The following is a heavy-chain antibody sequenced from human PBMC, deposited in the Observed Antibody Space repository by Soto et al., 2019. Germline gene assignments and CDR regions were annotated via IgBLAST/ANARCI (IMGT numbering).Heavy chain of an antibody. J-gene: IGHJ6*04. Sequence: SVKVSCKVSGGTFTSDAISGVRQAPGQGLEWLGGITPVFESPNYAQKFHGRVTITADESTGTAYMKLSSLRSEDTAVYYCARAIHGYNSRVDFGGEGTTVTVSS. CDR3: ARAIHGYNSRVDF. V-gene: IGHV1-69*13. CDR2: ITPVFESP. CDR1: GGTFTSDA. D-gene: IGHD5-18*01.